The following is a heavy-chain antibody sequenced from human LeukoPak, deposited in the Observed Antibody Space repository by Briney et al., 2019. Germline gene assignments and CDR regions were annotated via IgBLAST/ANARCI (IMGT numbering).Heavy chain of an antibody. V-gene: IGHV4-34*01. CDR3: AKSGGYGLIDY. J-gene: IGHJ4*02. Sequence: SETLSLTCAVYGGSFSGYYWSWIRQPPGKGLEWIGNIYYSGSTYYNESLESRVTISIDTSKNQFSLKLNSVTAADTAMYYCAKSGGYGLIDYWGQGTLVTVSS. D-gene: IGHD1-26*01. CDR2: IYYSGST. CDR1: GGSFSGYY.